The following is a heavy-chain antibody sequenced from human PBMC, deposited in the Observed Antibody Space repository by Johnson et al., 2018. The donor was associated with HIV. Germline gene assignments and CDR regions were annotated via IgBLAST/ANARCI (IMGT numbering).Heavy chain of an antibody. CDR3: ARDWAAVGRVGGMDAFDS. J-gene: IGHJ3*02. CDR1: GFTFGDYG. CDR2: INWNGGST. V-gene: IGHV3-20*04. Sequence: VQLVESGGGVVRPGGSLRLSCAASGFTFGDYGMSWVRQVPGKGLEWVSGINWNGGSTGYADSVKGRFTISRDNAKNSLYLQMNSLRAEDTALYYCARDWAAVGRVGGMDAFDSWGQGTMVTVSS. D-gene: IGHD6-13*01.